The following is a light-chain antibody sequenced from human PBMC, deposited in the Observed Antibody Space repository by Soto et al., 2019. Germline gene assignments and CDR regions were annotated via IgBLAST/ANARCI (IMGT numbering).Light chain of an antibody. Sequence: EIVMTQSPATLSVSPGERATLSCRASQSVSNNLAWYQQKPGQAPRLLIYGASTRATGIPARFSGSGSGTEFTLTISSTQSEDFAVYYCQQYNTWSPLTFGGGTKVATK. J-gene: IGKJ4*01. V-gene: IGKV3-15*01. CDR1: QSVSNN. CDR2: GAS. CDR3: QQYNTWSPLT.